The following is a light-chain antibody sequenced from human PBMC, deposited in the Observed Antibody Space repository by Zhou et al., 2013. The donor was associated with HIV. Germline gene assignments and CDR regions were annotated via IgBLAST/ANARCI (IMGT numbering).Light chain of an antibody. J-gene: IGKJ2*01. V-gene: IGKV3-20*01. CDR3: QQYGSSPRT. Sequence: IVMTQSPATLSLAPGERATLSCRASQNVHSNFVAWYQQRPGQAPRLLIYAASTRATGIPDRFSGSASGTDFTLTITRLEPEDSAVFYCQQYGSSPRTFGQGTKLEI. CDR2: AAS. CDR1: QNVHSNF.